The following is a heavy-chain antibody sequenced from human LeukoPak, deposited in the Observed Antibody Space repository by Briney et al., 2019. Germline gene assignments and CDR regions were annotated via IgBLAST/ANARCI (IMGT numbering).Heavy chain of an antibody. D-gene: IGHD1-26*01. Sequence: PGGSLRLSCAASGFTFNSFGMSWVRQAPGKGLEWLSYISSSSSTIYYADSVRGRFTISRDNAKNSLNLQINSLRADDTAVYYCARSHQRVGIEDYWGQGTLVTVSS. V-gene: IGHV3-48*04. CDR2: ISSSSSTI. CDR1: GFTFNSFG. CDR3: ARSHQRVGIEDY. J-gene: IGHJ4*02.